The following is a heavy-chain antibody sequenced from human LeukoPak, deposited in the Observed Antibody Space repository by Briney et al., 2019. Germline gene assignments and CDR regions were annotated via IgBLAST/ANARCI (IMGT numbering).Heavy chain of an antibody. V-gene: IGHV3-23*01. CDR3: AKDPTMIVVVIPDY. CDR1: GFTFSSYA. CDR2: ISGSGGST. D-gene: IGHD3-22*01. Sequence: GGSLRLSCAASGFTFSSYAMSGVRQAPGKGLEWVSAISGSGGSTYYADSVKGRSTISRDNSKNTLYLQMNSLRAEDTAVYYCAKDPTMIVVVIPDYWGQGTLVTVSS. J-gene: IGHJ4*02.